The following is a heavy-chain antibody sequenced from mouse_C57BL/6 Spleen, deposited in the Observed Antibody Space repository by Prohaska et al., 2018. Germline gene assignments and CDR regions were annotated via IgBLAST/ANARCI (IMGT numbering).Heavy chain of an antibody. CDR2: IDPSDSYT. CDR1: AYTFTSHW. Sequence: QVQLQHLKAELVMPRPLVNLSCKVSAYTFTSHWMHWVKQRPGQGLEWIGEIDPSDSYTNYKQKFKGKATLTVDKSSSTAYMQISSLTSEDSAVYYCARLITTVVAPDYWGKGTTLTVSS. D-gene: IGHD1-1*01. CDR3: ARLITTVVAPDY. J-gene: IGHJ2*01. V-gene: IGHV1-69*01.